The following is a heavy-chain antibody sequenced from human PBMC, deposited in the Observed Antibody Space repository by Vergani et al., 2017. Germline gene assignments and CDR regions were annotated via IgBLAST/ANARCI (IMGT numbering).Heavy chain of an antibody. Sequence: EKQLVQSGSETKKPGESLKISCQAFGYIFSNFWIGWVRQRPGRGQEWMGIIYPGDSEVKSNPTFRGQVIFSVDTSVNTAYLQWRSLQASDTATYFCASGGHGSENGGALQLWGQGTNITVSS. V-gene: IGHV5-51*01. CDR3: ASGGHGSENGGALQL. J-gene: IGHJ3*01. D-gene: IGHD3-10*01. CDR2: IYPGDSEV. CDR1: GYIFSNFW.